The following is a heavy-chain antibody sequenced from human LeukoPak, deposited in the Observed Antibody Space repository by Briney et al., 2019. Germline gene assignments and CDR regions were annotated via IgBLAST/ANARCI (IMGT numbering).Heavy chain of an antibody. J-gene: IGHJ4*02. CDR2: MNPNSGNT. CDR1: GYTFTSYD. V-gene: IGHV1-8*03. Sequence: ASVKVSCKASGYTFTSYDINWVRQATGQGLEWMGWMNPNSGNTGYAQKFQGRVTITRNTSISTAYMELSRLRSDDTAVYYCARSRWYNGDFDYWGQGTLVTVSS. D-gene: IGHD1-1*01. CDR3: ARSRWYNGDFDY.